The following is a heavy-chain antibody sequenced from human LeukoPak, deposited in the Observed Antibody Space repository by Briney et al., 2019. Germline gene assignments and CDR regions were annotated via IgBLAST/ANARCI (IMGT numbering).Heavy chain of an antibody. D-gene: IGHD5-24*01. V-gene: IGHV3-30*02. Sequence: GGSLRLSCAASGFTFSSYGMHWVRQAPGKGLEWVAFIRYDGSNKYYADSVKGRFTISRDNSKNTLYLQMNSLRAEDTAVYYCAKVAKEMATINPTLGYWGQGTLVTVS. J-gene: IGHJ4*02. CDR1: GFTFSSYG. CDR2: IRYDGSNK. CDR3: AKVAKEMATINPTLGY.